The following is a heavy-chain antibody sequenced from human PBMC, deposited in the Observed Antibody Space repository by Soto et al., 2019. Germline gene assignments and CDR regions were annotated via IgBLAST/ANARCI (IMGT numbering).Heavy chain of an antibody. CDR3: ARDGGTGDDFWDY. CDR1: GDTVSSNSAA. V-gene: IGHV6-1*01. D-gene: IGHD3-3*01. Sequence: SQTLSLTCAISGDTVSSNSAAWNWIRQSPSGGLEWLGRTYYRSKWHYDYAVSVKSRITVNPDTSKNQFSLHLSSVTPEDTALNYCARDGGTGDDFWDYWGQGTLVTVSS. CDR2: TYYRSKWHY. J-gene: IGHJ4*02.